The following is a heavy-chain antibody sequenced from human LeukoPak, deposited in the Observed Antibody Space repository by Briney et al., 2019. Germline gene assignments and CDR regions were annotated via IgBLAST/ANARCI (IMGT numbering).Heavy chain of an antibody. V-gene: IGHV1-69-2*01. CDR3: ASGVVVVPAAIVAYYMDV. CDR1: GYTFTDYY. D-gene: IGHD2-2*01. Sequence: GASVKVSXKVSGYTFTDYYMHWAQQAPGKGLEWMGLVDPEDGETIYAEKFQGRVTITADKSTSTAYMELSSLRSEDTAVYYCASGVVVVPAAIVAYYMDVWGKGTTVTVSS. J-gene: IGHJ6*03. CDR2: VDPEDGET.